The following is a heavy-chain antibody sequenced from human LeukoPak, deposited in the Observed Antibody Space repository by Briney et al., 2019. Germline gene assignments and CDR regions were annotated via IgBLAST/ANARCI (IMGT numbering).Heavy chain of an antibody. CDR1: GYTFTSYA. J-gene: IGHJ6*02. CDR2: INAGNGNT. CDR3: ARDLTQLLWFGELDYGMDV. D-gene: IGHD3-10*01. V-gene: IGHV1-3*01. Sequence: ASVKVSCKASGYTFTSYAMHWVRQAPGQRLEWMGWINAGNGNTKYSQKFQGRVTITRDTSASTAYMELSSLRSEDTAVYYCARDLTQLLWFGELDYGMDVWGQGTTVTVSS.